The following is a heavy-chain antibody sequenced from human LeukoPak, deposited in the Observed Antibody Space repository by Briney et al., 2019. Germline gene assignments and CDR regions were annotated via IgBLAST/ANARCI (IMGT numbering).Heavy chain of an antibody. CDR1: GFTFSSNA. V-gene: IGHV3-30-3*01. J-gene: IGHJ4*02. D-gene: IGHD6-13*01. CDR3: AGYSSSWSSFDY. Sequence: GGSLRLSCSASGFTFSSNAMHWVRQAPGKGLEWVAVISYDGSKTYYADSVKDRFTISRDNSKSTLYLHMNSLRAEDTALYYCAGYSSSWSSFDYWGQGTLVTVSS. CDR2: ISYDGSKT.